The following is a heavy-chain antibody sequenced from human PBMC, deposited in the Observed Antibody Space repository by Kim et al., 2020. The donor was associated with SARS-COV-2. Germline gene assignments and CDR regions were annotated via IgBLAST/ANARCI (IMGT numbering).Heavy chain of an antibody. J-gene: IGHJ5*02. CDR2: ISAYNGNT. CDR1: GYTFTSYG. Sequence: ASVKVSCKASGYTFTSYGISWVRQAPGQGLEWMGWISAYNGNTNYAQKLQGRVTMTTDTSTSTAYMELRSLRSDDTAVYYCARDVLWFGESMNWFDPWGQGTLVTVSS. D-gene: IGHD3-10*01. V-gene: IGHV1-18*01. CDR3: ARDVLWFGESMNWFDP.